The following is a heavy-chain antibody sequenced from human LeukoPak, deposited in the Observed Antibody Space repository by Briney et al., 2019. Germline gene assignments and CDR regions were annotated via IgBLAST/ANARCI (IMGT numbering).Heavy chain of an antibody. CDR3: ARDRHPSGSYVFDY. D-gene: IGHD1-26*01. J-gene: IGHJ4*02. CDR2: IYYSGST. CDR1: GGSISSGGYS. Sequence: SETLSLTCAVSGGSISSGGYSWSWIRQPPGKGLEWIGYIYYSGSTYYNPSLKSRVTISVDTSKNQFSLKLSSVTAADTAVYYCARDRHPSGSYVFDYWGQGTLVTVSS. V-gene: IGHV4-30-4*07.